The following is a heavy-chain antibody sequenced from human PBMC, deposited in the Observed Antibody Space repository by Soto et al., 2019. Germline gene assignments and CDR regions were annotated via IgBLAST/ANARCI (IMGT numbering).Heavy chain of an antibody. CDR3: ATSAGAPGNY. D-gene: IGHD1-26*01. CDR1: GFSFSGDW. V-gene: IGHV3-7*01. CDR2: IKGDGSHK. J-gene: IGHJ4*02. Sequence: GGSLRLSCEAAGFSFSGDWMSWVRQAPGKGLEWVANIKGDGSHKYYVDSVKGRFTISRDNAKNSLYLQMNSLRVEDTAVYYCATSAGAPGNYWGQGTLVTVSS.